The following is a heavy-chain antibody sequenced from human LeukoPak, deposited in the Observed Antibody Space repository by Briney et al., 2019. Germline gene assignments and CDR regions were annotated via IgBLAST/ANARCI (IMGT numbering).Heavy chain of an antibody. D-gene: IGHD2/OR15-2a*01. CDR3: ATSDFAAHFDY. CDR2: ISGDGGST. J-gene: IGHJ4*02. V-gene: IGHV3-43*02. Sequence: GGSLRLSCAASGFTFDDYAMHWVRQAPGKGREWGSLISGDGGSTYYADSVKGRFTISRDNSKNSLYLQMNSLGTEDTALYYCATSDFAAHFDYWGQGTLVTVSS. CDR1: GFTFDDYA.